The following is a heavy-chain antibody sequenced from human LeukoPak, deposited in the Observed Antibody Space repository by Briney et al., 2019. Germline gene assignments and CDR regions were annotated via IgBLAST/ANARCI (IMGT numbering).Heavy chain of an antibody. CDR3: VKSGGYGLIDY. J-gene: IGHJ4*02. CDR1: GVSISGSYYY. D-gene: IGHD1-26*01. V-gene: IGHV4-39*01. CDR2: IYYSGST. Sequence: SETLSLTCAVSGVSISGSYYYWGWIRQPPGKGLEWIGNIYYSGSTCYNASLQSRVTISIDTSKNQFSLRLSSVTAADTAMYFCVKSGGYGLIDYWGQGTLVTVSS.